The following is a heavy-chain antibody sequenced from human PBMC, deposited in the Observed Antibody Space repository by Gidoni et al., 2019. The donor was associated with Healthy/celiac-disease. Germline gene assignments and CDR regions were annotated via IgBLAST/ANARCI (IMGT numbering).Heavy chain of an antibody. D-gene: IGHD3-3*01. V-gene: IGHV1-69*04. J-gene: IGHJ4*02. CDR1: GGTFSSYA. Sequence: QVQLVQSGAEVKKPGSSVKVSCKASGGTFSSYAISWVRQAPGQGLEWMGRIIPILGIANYAQKFQGRVTITADKSTSTAYMELSSLRSEDTAVYYCARDPSFLEPDGYFDYWGQGTLVTVSS. CDR3: ARDPSFLEPDGYFDY. CDR2: IIPILGIA.